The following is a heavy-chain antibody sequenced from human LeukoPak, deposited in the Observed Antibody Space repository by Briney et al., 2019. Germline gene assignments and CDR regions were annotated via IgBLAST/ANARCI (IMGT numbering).Heavy chain of an antibody. D-gene: IGHD2-2*01. CDR3: ARDRCSSTCNAGYYMDV. J-gene: IGHJ6*03. V-gene: IGHV1-2*02. Sequence: ASVKVSCKASGYTFTCYYMHWVRQAPGQGLEWMGWINPNSGGTNYAQKFQGRVTMTRDTSISTAYMELSRLRSDDTAVYYCARDRCSSTCNAGYYMDVWGKGTTVTVSS. CDR2: INPNSGGT. CDR1: GYTFTCYY.